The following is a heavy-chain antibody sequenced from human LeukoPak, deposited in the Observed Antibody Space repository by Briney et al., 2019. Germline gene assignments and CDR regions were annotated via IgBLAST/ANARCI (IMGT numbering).Heavy chain of an antibody. CDR1: DFTFSTYW. Sequence: HPGGSLRLSCTASDFTFSTYWVHWVRQAPGKELIWVARIPPEASRTTYADSVKGRFTISRDNAKNTVYLQMNSLRVDDTAIYFCAGEFSGAREVWGQGTMVTVSS. D-gene: IGHD3-10*01. V-gene: IGHV3-74*01. J-gene: IGHJ3*01. CDR3: AGEFSGAREV. CDR2: IPPEASRT.